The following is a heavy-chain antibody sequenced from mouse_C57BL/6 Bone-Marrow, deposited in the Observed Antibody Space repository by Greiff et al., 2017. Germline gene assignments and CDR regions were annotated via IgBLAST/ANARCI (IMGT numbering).Heavy chain of an antibody. CDR3: TTFTTVVDFDV. CDR1: GFNIKDDY. CDR2: IDPENGDT. J-gene: IGHJ1*03. D-gene: IGHD1-1*01. V-gene: IGHV14-4*01. Sequence: VQLQQSGAELVRPGASVTLSCTASGFNIKDDYMHWVKQRPEQGLEWIGWIDPENGDTEYASKFQGKATITADTSSNTAYLQLSSLTSEDTAVYYCTTFTTVVDFDVWGTGTTVTVSS.